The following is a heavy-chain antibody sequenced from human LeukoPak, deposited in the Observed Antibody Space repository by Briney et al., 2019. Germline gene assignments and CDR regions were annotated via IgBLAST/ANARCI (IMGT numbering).Heavy chain of an antibody. CDR3: ARILWFGGRSGFDP. J-gene: IGHJ5*02. CDR2: INPNSGGT. Sequence: ASVKVSCKASGYTFTGYYMHWVRQAPGQGLEWMGWINPNSGGTNYAQKFQGRVTMTRDTSISTAYMELSSLRSEDTAVYYCARILWFGGRSGFDPWGQGTLVTVSS. CDR1: GYTFTGYY. V-gene: IGHV1-2*02. D-gene: IGHD3-10*01.